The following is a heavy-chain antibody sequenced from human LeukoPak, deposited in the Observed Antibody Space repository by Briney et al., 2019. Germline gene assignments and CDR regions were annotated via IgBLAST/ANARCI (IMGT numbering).Heavy chain of an antibody. CDR3: ARYAPLLRWGLSYYFDY. CDR1: GFTLSSYS. D-gene: IGHD1-26*01. CDR2: ISSSSNYV. V-gene: IGHV3-21*01. J-gene: IGHJ4*01. Sequence: GGSLRLSRAASGFTLSSYSMNWVRQAPGKGLEWVAYISSSSNYVYYAHSVKGRFTISKDKDKNPLYLQIKSLRGHDKVVDYGARYAPLLRWGLSYYFDYWGQGTLVT.